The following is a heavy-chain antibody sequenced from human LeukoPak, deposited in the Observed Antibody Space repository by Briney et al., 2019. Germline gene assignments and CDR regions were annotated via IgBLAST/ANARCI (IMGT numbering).Heavy chain of an antibody. Sequence: GGSLRLSCAASGFTFSSYSMNWVRQAPGKGLEWVSYISSSSSTIYYADSVKGRFTISRDNAKNSLYLQMNSLRAEDTAVYYCARDGKATYYDILTGYFDLDYWGQGTLVTVSS. CDR3: ARDGKATYYDILTGYFDLDY. J-gene: IGHJ4*02. D-gene: IGHD3-9*01. CDR1: GFTFSSYS. V-gene: IGHV3-48*01. CDR2: ISSSSSTI.